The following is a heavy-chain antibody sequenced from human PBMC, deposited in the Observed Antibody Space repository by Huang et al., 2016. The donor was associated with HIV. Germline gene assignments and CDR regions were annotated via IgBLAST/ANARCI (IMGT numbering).Heavy chain of an antibody. CDR3: ARGRFGETYNYYMDV. J-gene: IGHJ6*03. CDR1: GYTFSTYD. D-gene: IGHD3-10*01. CDR2: MNPKNGNT. Sequence: QVQLVQSGAEVRKPGASVKVSCKASGYTFSTYDINWVRQATGQGLEWMGYMNPKNGNTGYAQNFQGRVTFTRRTSISTADMELSRLTSEDTAVYYCARGRFGETYNYYMDVWGEGTTVTVS. V-gene: IGHV1-8*03.